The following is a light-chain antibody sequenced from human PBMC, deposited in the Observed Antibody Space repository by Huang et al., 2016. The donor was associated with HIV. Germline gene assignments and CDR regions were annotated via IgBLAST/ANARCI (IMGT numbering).Light chain of an antibody. V-gene: IGKV3-15*01. CDR1: QSVSSN. CDR3: QQYNNLLGT. CDR2: GAS. J-gene: IGKJ2*01. Sequence: EIVMTQSPATLSVSPGERATLSCRASQSVSSNLAWYQQKPGQAPRLLIYGASTRATGIPARFSGSGSGTEFTLTISSLQSEDFAFSYCQQYNNLLGTFGQGTKLEIK.